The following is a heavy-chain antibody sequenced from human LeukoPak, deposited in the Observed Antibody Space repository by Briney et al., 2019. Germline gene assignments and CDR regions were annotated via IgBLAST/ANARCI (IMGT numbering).Heavy chain of an antibody. J-gene: IGHJ4*02. V-gene: IGHV3-23*01. CDR1: GFSFSNYA. D-gene: IGHD2-15*01. CDR2: MSSSDDGR. Sequence: GGSLRLSCAASGFSFSNYAMSWVRQAPGKGLEWVSAMSSSDDGRYYAASVRGRFTISRDTSRSTLYLQMNSLRAEDAAVYYCAKAPVTSCRGAFCYPFDYWGQGTLVTVSS. CDR3: AKAPVTSCRGAFCYPFDY.